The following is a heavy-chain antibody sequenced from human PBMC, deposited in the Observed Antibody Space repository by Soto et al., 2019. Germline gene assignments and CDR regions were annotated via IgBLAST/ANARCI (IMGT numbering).Heavy chain of an antibody. CDR3: ANVAAPYYYYYGMDV. Sequence: QVQLQQWGAGLLKPSETLSLTCAVYGGSFSGYYWSWIRQPPGKGLEWNGEINHSGSTNYNPSLKSRVTISVDTSKNQFSLKLSSVTAADTAVYYCANVAAPYYYYYGMDVWGQGTTVTVSS. V-gene: IGHV4-34*01. J-gene: IGHJ6*02. D-gene: IGHD2-15*01. CDR1: GGSFSGYY. CDR2: INHSGST.